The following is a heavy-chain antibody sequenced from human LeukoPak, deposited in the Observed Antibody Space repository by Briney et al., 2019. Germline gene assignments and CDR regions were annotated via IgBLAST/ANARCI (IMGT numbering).Heavy chain of an antibody. J-gene: IGHJ4*02. CDR1: GGSISSYY. CDR2: FFYSGST. V-gene: IGHV4-59*01. D-gene: IGHD3-10*01. Sequence: NPSETLSLTCTVSGGSISSYYWSWIRQPPGKGLGWIGSFFYSGSTNYNPSLKRRVTISVDTSKNQFSLKLSSVTAADTALYYCARGQDYYGSGSYGYYFDYWGQGTLVTVSS. CDR3: ARGQDYYGSGSYGYYFDY.